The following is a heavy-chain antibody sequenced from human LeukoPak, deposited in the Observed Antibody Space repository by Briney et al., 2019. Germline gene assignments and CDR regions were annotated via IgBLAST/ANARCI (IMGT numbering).Heavy chain of an antibody. CDR1: GFTFSSYA. V-gene: IGHV3-30-3*01. CDR3: AKDRYSGLNTIDY. Sequence: GGSLRLSCAASGFTFSSYAMHWVRQAPGKGLEWVAVISYDGSNKYYADSVKGRFTISRDNSKNTLYLQMNSLRAEDTAVYYCAKDRYSGLNTIDYWGQGTLVTVSS. CDR2: ISYDGSNK. J-gene: IGHJ4*02. D-gene: IGHD6-13*01.